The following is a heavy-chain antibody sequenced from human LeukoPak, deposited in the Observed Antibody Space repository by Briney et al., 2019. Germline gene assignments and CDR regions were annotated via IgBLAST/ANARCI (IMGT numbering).Heavy chain of an antibody. CDR1: CYTFTRYG. V-gene: IGHV1-18*01. CDR2: ISASNVNT. CDR3: SRTYSSYSSTSEFDY. J-gene: IGHJ4*02. Sequence: GASVKDSFKASCYTFTRYGITWVRQAPGQGLEWMGWISASNVNTHNAQHLQSRGTVTTDTSTHLPHTELRRLRSDDNAVHFCSRTYSSYSSTSEFDYWGQGTLVTVSS. D-gene: IGHD6-19*01.